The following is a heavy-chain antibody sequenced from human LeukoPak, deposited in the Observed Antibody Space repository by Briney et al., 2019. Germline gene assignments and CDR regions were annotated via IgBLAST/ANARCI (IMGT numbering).Heavy chain of an antibody. J-gene: IGHJ4*02. CDR2: MNPNSGNT. CDR3: ARGLSELRFLEWGTDY. V-gene: IGHV1-8*01. CDR1: GYTFTSYD. Sequence: ASVKVSCKASGYTFTSYDINWVRQATGQGLEWMGWMNPNSGNTGYAQKFQGRVTMTRNTSISTAYMELSSLRSEDTAVYYCARGLSELRFLEWGTDYWGQGTLVTVSS. D-gene: IGHD3-3*01.